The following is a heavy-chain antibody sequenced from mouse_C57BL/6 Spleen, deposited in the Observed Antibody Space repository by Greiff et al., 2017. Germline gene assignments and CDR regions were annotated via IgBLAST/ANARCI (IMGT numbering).Heavy chain of an antibody. J-gene: IGHJ3*01. Sequence: VQLKESGPGLVQPSQSLSITCTVSGFSLTSYGVHWVRQSPGTGLEWLGVIWRGGSTDYNAAFMSRLSITKDNSKSQVFFKMNSLQADDTAIYYCAGYDYDGPAWFAYWGQGTLVTVAA. CDR2: IWRGGST. V-gene: IGHV2-5*01. CDR1: GFSLTSYG. CDR3: AGYDYDGPAWFAY. D-gene: IGHD2-4*01.